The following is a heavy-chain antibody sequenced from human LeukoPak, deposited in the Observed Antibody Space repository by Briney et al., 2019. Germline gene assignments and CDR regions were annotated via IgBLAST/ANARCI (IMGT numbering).Heavy chain of an antibody. CDR3: ARGMSSSWPGRLDY. CDR1: GVSITSYS. D-gene: IGHD6-13*01. J-gene: IGHJ4*02. CDR2: TSYSGDT. Sequence: SETLSLTCTVSGVSITSYSWSWIRQPPGKGLEWIGFTSYSGDTNYNPSLKSRLTISVDTSKTHFSLKLSSVTAADTAVCYCARGMSSSWPGRLDYWGQGTLVTVSS. V-gene: IGHV4-59*01.